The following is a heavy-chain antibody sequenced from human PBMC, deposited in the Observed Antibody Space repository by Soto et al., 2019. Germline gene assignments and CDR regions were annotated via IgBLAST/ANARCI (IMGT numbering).Heavy chain of an antibody. CDR2: VYYSGST. V-gene: IGHV4-39*01. CDR3: ARQPRGPGYGERGLYFDY. D-gene: IGHD3-16*01. Sequence: SETLSLTCTVPGGSTNSRSDYWGWIRQPPGKGLEWIGSVYYSGSTHDNPSLQSRVTISVDTSRNQFSLNLISVTAADTAVYFCARQPRGPGYGERGLYFDYWGQG. CDR1: GGSTNSRSDY. J-gene: IGHJ4*02.